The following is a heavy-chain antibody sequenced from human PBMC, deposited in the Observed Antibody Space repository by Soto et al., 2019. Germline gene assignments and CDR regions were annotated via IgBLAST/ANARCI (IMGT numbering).Heavy chain of an antibody. D-gene: IGHD5-12*01. Sequence: QVLLVQSGAEVKRPGASVKVSCQASGYTFTNYIINWVRQAPGQGLEWMGWVSPLNGNTKYAQKVQTRAPMTTDTSTKTVYTEWRGLKNDDTALHYSARSGEHPLDFWGQGSRVTVSS. CDR3: ARSGEHPLDF. V-gene: IGHV1-18*01. CDR1: GYTFTNYI. J-gene: IGHJ4*02. CDR2: VSPLNGNT.